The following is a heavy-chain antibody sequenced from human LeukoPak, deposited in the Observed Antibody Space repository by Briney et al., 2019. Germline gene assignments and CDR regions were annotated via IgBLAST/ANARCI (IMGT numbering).Heavy chain of an antibody. CDR2: TNPNSGGT. Sequence: ASVKVSCKASGYTFTGYYIHWVRQAPGQGLEWMGWTNPNSGGTNYAQKSQGRVTMTRDTSIRTAYMELSRLRSDDTAMYYCARYYIEGRCFDYWGQGTLVTVSS. CDR1: GYTFTGYY. CDR3: ARYYIEGRCFDY. J-gene: IGHJ4*02. D-gene: IGHD3-10*01. V-gene: IGHV1-2*02.